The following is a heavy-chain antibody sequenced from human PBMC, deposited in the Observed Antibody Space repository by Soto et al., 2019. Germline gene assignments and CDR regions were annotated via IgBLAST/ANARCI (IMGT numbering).Heavy chain of an antibody. CDR1: GYTFTGYY. J-gene: IGHJ6*02. CDR3: ARAPPGIAVAGRNYYYYYGMDV. D-gene: IGHD6-19*01. Sequence: ASVKVSCKASGYTFTGYYMHWVRQAPGQGLEWMGWINPNSGGTNYAQKFQGWVTMTRDTSISTAYMELSRLRSDDTAVYYCARAPPGIAVAGRNYYYYYGMDVWGQGTTVTAP. V-gene: IGHV1-2*04. CDR2: INPNSGGT.